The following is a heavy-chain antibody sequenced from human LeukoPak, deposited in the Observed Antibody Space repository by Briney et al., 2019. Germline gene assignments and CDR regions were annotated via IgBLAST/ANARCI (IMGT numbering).Heavy chain of an antibody. D-gene: IGHD1-14*01. CDR2: ISISISYI. CDR1: GFTFSSYS. J-gene: IGHJ4*02. V-gene: IGHV3-21*01. Sequence: KPGGSLGPSCAASGFTFSSYSMNWVRQAPGKGLEWVSSISISISYIYYADSVKSRFTISKDKAKNSLYLQMNSLRAEDTAVYYCARDATGLDWGQGTLVTVSS. CDR3: ARDATGLD.